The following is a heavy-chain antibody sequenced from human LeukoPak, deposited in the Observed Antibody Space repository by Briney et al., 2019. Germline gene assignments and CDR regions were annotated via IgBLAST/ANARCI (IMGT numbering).Heavy chain of an antibody. D-gene: IGHD3-16*02. CDR2: IYYSGST. V-gene: IGHV4-59*01. J-gene: IGHJ5*02. CDR1: GGSICSYY. CDR3: ARVSGDYVWGSYRSNWLDP. Sequence: PSETLSLTCTVSGGSICSYYWSWIRQPPGKGLEWIGYIYYSGSTNYNPSLKSRVTISVDTSKNQFSLKLSSVTAADTAVYYCARVSGDYVWGSYRSNWLDPWGQGTLVTVSS.